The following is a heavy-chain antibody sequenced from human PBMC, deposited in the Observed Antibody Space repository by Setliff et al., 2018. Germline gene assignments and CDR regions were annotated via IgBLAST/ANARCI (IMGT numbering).Heavy chain of an antibody. CDR2: FIPILGAT. CDR1: GGTFSSSG. Sequence: GPQVKVSCKSSGGTFSSSGITWVRQAPGQGLQWLGRFIPILGATNYAQNFQGRVTITADESTSTGYMELRSLRSDDTAVYYCARELRSPYWHLDSWGQGTQVTVSS. J-gene: IGHJ5*01. CDR3: ARELRSPYWHLDS. D-gene: IGHD3-16*01. V-gene: IGHV1-69*15.